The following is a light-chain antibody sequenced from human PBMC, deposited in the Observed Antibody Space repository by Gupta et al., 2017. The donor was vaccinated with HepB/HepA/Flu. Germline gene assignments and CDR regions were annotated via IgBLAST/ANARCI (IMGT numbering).Light chain of an antibody. J-gene: IGLJ2*01. CDR3: VKWDSSIGAVV. CDR1: STNIGNND. CDR2: ENN. V-gene: IGLV1-51*02. Sequence: QSVSTQPRSASAPAERKVAIPCSGSSTNIGNNDVSWYQQFPGTAPKLVIHENNKRPSGIPDRFSGSNSGTSATLAITGLQTGDEADYYCVKWDSSIGAVVFGGGTKLTVL.